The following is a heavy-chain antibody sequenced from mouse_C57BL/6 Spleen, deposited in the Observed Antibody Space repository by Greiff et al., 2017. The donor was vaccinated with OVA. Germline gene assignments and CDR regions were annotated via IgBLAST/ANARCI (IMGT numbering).Heavy chain of an antibody. D-gene: IGHD1-1*01. CDR3: TRGDYYGSIPWYFDV. J-gene: IGHJ1*03. CDR1: GYTFTDYE. V-gene: IGHV1-15*01. Sequence: VQLQQSGAELVRPGASVTLSCKASGYTFTDYEMHWVKQTPVHGLEWIGAIDPETGGTAYNQKFKGKAILTADKSSSTAYMELRSLTSEVSAVYYCTRGDYYGSIPWYFDVWGTGTTVTVSS. CDR2: IDPETGGT.